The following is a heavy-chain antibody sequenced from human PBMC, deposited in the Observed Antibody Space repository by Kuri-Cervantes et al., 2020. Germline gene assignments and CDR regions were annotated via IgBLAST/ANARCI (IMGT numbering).Heavy chain of an antibody. CDR2: INPNSGGT. CDR1: GYTFTGYY. V-gene: IGHV1-2*04. Sequence: ASVKVSCKASGYTFTGYYMHWVRQAPGQGLEWMGWINPNSGGTNYAQKFQGWVTMTRDTSISTAYMELSRLRSDDTAVYYCARELVWGSYRINAFDIWGQGTMVTVSS. J-gene: IGHJ3*02. D-gene: IGHD3-16*02. CDR3: ARELVWGSYRINAFDI.